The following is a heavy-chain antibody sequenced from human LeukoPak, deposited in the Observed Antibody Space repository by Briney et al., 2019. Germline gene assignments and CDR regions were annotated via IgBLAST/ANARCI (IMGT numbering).Heavy chain of an antibody. CDR2: INPSGGST. V-gene: IGHV1-46*01. CDR3: ARSQGSSWYVFFDY. J-gene: IGHJ4*02. D-gene: IGHD6-13*01. Sequence: ASVKVSCKASGGTFSSYTISWVRQAPGQGLEWMGIINPSGGSTSYAQKSQGRATMTRDTSTSTVYMELSSLRSEDTAVYYCARSQGSSWYVFFDYWGQGTLVTVSS. CDR1: GGTFSSYT.